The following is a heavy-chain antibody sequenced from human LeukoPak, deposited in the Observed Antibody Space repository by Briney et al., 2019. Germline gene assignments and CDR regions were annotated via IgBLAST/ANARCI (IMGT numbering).Heavy chain of an antibody. CDR1: GFTFSSYA. J-gene: IGHJ4*02. D-gene: IGHD3-10*01. CDR2: ISGSGDTT. Sequence: PGGSLRLSCAASGFTFSSYAMSWDRQAPGKGLERVSHISGSGDTTYCADSVKGRFTISRDNSKNTLYLQMNSLRADDTAVYYCAKDMEGSVADYFDYWGQGTLVTVSS. CDR3: AKDMEGSVADYFDY. V-gene: IGHV3-23*01.